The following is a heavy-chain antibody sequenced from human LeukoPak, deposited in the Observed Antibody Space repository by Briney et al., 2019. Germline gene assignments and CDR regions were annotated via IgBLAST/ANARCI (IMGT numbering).Heavy chain of an antibody. CDR1: GGSISSSSYY. Sequence: PSETLSLTCTVSGGSISSSSYYWGWIRQPPGKGLEWIGSIYYSGSTYYNPSLKSRVTISVDTSKKQFSLKLRSVTAADTAVYYCASTTHVEMGLPGDYWGQGTLVTVSS. CDR2: IYYSGST. D-gene: IGHD5-24*01. J-gene: IGHJ4*02. V-gene: IGHV4-39*07. CDR3: ASTTHVEMGLPGDY.